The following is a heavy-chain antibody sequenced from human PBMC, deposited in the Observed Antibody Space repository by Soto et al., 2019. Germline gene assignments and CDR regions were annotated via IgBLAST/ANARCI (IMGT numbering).Heavy chain of an antibody. CDR2: IQSGGRT. D-gene: IGHD5-18*01. J-gene: IGHJ6*02. CDR3: AKLEDGYGYPSMYYGMDV. V-gene: IGHV3-66*04. Sequence: GGSLRLSCAASGFTVSSEYMSWVRQAPGKGLEWASLIQSGGRTYYADSVKGRFTISRDTSKNTLHLQMNSLRAEDTAVYYCAKLEDGYGYPSMYYGMDVWGQGTTVTVSS. CDR1: GFTVSSEY.